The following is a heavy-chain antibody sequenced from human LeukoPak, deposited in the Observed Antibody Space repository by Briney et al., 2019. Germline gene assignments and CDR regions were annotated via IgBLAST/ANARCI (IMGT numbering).Heavy chain of an antibody. J-gene: IGHJ6*02. CDR2: IYYSGST. Sequence: PSETLSLTCTVSGGSISSGGYYWSWIRQHPGKGLEWIGYIYYSGSTYYNPSLKSRVTISVDTSKSQFSLTLSSVTAADTAVYYCARGRFGELLLYYYYGMDVWGQGTTVTVSS. D-gene: IGHD3-10*01. CDR1: GGSISSGGYY. CDR3: ARGRFGELLLYYYYGMDV. V-gene: IGHV4-31*03.